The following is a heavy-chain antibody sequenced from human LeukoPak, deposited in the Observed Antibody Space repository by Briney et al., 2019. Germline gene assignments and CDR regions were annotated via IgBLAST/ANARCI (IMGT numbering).Heavy chain of an antibody. CDR3: ARVPFDY. V-gene: IGHV3-7*01. CDR2: IKQDGSEK. J-gene: IGHJ4*02. CDR1: GFTFSSYG. Sequence: GGSLRLSCAASGFTFSSYGMHWVRQAPGKGLEWVANIKQDGSEKYYVDSVKGRFTISRDNAKNSLYLQMNSLRAEDTAVYYCARVPFDYWGQGTLVTVSS.